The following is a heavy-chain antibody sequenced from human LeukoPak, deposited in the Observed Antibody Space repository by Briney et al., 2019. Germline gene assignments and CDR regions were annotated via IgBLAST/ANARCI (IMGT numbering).Heavy chain of an antibody. Sequence: GGSLRLSCEGSAFIFSGHWMNWVRQTPGKGLEWVASIKEDGSERQYVDSVKGRFSISRDNSKNTLYLQMNSLRVEDTAVYYCARDSQAYGSGATIDYWGQGTLVTVSS. V-gene: IGHV3-7*01. CDR2: IKEDGSER. D-gene: IGHD2-15*01. CDR3: ARDSQAYGSGATIDY. CDR1: AFIFSGHW. J-gene: IGHJ4*02.